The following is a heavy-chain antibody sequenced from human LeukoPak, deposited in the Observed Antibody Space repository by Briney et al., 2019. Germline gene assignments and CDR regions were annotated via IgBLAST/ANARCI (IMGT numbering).Heavy chain of an antibody. CDR1: GFTFSNYW. CDR3: ASGPEILTGYYPYYYYYMDV. J-gene: IGHJ6*03. D-gene: IGHD3-9*01. CDR2: INTDGSRI. V-gene: IGHV3-74*01. Sequence: TGGSLRLSCAASGFTFSNYWMHRVRQAPGKGLVWVSRINTDGSRITYADSVKGRFTISRDNAMNTVYLQMNSLRAEDTAVYYCASGPEILTGYYPYYYYYMDVWGKGTTVTVSS.